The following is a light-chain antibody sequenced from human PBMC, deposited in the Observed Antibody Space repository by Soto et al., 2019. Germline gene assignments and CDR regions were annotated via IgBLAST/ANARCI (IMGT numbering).Light chain of an antibody. CDR3: QQSFSTLIT. CDR1: QSISNY. J-gene: IGKJ5*01. Sequence: DIQMTQSPSSLSASVGDRVTITCRASQSISNYLNWYQQKPGKAPKLLIYAASSLQSEVPSRFSGSGSGTDFTLTISSLQAEDFATYYCQQSFSTLITFGQGTRLEIE. CDR2: AAS. V-gene: IGKV1-39*01.